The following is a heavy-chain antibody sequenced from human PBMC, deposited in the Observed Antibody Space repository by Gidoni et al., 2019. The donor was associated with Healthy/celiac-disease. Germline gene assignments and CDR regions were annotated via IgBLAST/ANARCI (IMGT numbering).Heavy chain of an antibody. CDR2: INHSGST. V-gene: IGHV4-34*01. CDR1: GGSFSGYY. Sequence: QVQLQQWGAGLLKPSETLSLTCDVYGGSFSGYYWSWIRQPPGKGLELIGEINHSGSTNYNPSLKSRVTISVDTSKNQFSLKLSSVTAADTAVYYCAKGGRSPGWGQGTLVTVSS. D-gene: IGHD2-15*01. J-gene: IGHJ4*02. CDR3: AKGGRSPG.